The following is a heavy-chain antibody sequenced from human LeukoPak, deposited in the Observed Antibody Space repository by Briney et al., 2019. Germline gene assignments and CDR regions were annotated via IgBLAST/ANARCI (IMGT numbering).Heavy chain of an antibody. J-gene: IGHJ4*02. D-gene: IGHD3-9*01. CDR3: ARLPGYVSYYFDY. Sequence: PGESLKISCKGSGYSFTSYWIGWVRQMPGKGLECIGIIYPGDSDTRYSPSFQGQVTISADKSISTAYLQWSSLKASDTAMYDCARLPGYVSYYFDYWGQGTLVTVSS. V-gene: IGHV5-51*01. CDR1: GYSFTSYW. CDR2: IYPGDSDT.